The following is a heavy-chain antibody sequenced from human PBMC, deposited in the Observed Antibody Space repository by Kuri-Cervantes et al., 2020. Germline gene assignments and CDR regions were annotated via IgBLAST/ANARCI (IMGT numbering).Heavy chain of an antibody. D-gene: IGHD5-24*01. Sequence: GGSLRLSCAASGFTFSSYWMSWVRQAPGKGLEWVAVIWYDGSNKYYADSVKGRFTISRDNSKNTLYLQMNSLRAEDTAVYYCARVRDGYNPPVIDYWGQGTLVTVSS. CDR3: ARVRDGYNPPVIDY. V-gene: IGHV3-33*08. J-gene: IGHJ4*02. CDR1: GFTFSSYW. CDR2: IWYDGSNK.